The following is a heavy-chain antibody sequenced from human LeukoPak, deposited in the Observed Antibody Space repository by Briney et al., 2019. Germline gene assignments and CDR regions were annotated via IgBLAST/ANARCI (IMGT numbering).Heavy chain of an antibody. CDR1: GFTVSSNY. J-gene: IGHJ4*02. Sequence: PGGSLRLSCAASGFTVSSNYMSWVRQAPGKGLEWVSVIYSGGSTYYADSVKGRFTISRDNSKNTLYLQMNSLRAEDTAVYYCARVALVRWELPDYWGQGTLVTVSS. D-gene: IGHD1-26*01. CDR2: IYSGGST. V-gene: IGHV3-53*01. CDR3: ARVALVRWELPDY.